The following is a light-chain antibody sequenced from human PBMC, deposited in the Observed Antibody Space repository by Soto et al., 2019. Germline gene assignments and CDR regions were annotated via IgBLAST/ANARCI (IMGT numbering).Light chain of an antibody. CDR3: CSYTSSSTPVV. CDR1: SSDVGGYNY. V-gene: IGLV2-14*01. J-gene: IGLJ2*01. Sequence: QSALTQPASVSGSPGQSITISCTGTSSDVGGYNYVSWYQQHPGKAPKLMIYDVSNRTSGVSNRFSGSKSGNTASLTISGLQAEDEADYYYCSYTSSSTPVVFGGGTKVTVL. CDR2: DVS.